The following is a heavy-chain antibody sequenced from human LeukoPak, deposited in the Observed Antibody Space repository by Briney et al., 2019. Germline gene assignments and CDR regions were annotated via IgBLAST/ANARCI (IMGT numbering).Heavy chain of an antibody. D-gene: IGHD5-24*01. CDR1: GFTFSNSW. CDR2: INTDGSEI. J-gene: IGHJ6*02. Sequence: PGGSLRLSCAASGFTFSNSWMYWVRQAPGKGLLCVSRINTDGSEITYADSVKGRFTISRDNAKNTLYLQMNSLRAEDTAVYYCAREGRGMATIGVYYYYYGMDVWGQGTTVTVSS. CDR3: AREGRGMATIGVYYYYYGMDV. V-gene: IGHV3-74*01.